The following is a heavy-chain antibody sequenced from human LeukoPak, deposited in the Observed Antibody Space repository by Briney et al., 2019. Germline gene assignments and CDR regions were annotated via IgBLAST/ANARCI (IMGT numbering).Heavy chain of an antibody. Sequence: PSETLSLTCTVSGGSISSSSYYWGWIRQPPGKGLEWIGSIYYSGSTYYNPSLKSRVTISVDTSKNQFSLKLSSVTAADTAVNYCARLGPIDYWGQGTLVTVSS. CDR3: ARLGPIDY. J-gene: IGHJ4*02. CDR2: IYYSGST. CDR1: GGSISSSSYY. V-gene: IGHV4-39*01.